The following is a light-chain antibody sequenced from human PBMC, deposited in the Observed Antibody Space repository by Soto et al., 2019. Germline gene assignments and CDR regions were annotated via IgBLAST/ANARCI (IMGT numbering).Light chain of an antibody. CDR1: SSNIGAGYD. Sequence: QSVLTQPPSVSGAPGQRVTISCTGSSSNIGAGYDVHWYQQLPGTAPKLLIYGNSNRPSGVPDRFSGSKSGTSDSLAITGLQAEDEADYYCQSYDSSLSGLNVVFGGGTKVTVL. CDR2: GNS. V-gene: IGLV1-40*01. CDR3: QSYDSSLSGLNVV. J-gene: IGLJ2*01.